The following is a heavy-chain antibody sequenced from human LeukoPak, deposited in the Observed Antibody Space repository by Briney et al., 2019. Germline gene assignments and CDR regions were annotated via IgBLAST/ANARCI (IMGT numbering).Heavy chain of an antibody. D-gene: IGHD1-26*01. J-gene: IGHJ4*02. CDR2: ISWDGGST. V-gene: IGHV3-43*01. Sequence: GGSLRLSCAASGFTFHDYTMHWVRQTPGKGLEWVSLISWDGGSTFYVDSVKGRFTISRDNSKNSLYLQMNSLRTEDTALCYCAKDGRVGPRPFYGFDYWGQGTLVTVSS. CDR1: GFTFHDYT. CDR3: AKDGRVGPRPFYGFDY.